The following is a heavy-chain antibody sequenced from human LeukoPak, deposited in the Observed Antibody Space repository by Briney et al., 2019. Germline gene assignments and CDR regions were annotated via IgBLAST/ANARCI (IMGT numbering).Heavy chain of an antibody. J-gene: IGHJ6*02. Sequence: GASVKVSCKASGYTFTSYYMHWVRQAPGQGLEWMGIINPSGGSTSYAQKFQGRVTMTRDTSTSTVYMELSSLRSEDTAVYYCARELAVAGTVTYYYGMDVWGQGTTVTVSS. V-gene: IGHV1-46*01. CDR3: ARELAVAGTVTYYYGMDV. CDR1: GYTFTSYY. D-gene: IGHD6-19*01. CDR2: INPSGGST.